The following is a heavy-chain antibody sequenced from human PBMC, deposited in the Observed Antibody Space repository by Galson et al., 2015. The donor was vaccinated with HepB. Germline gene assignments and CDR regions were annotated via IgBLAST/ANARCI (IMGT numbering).Heavy chain of an antibody. CDR3: AKDRSRDYYGSGSYYSLYSYGMDV. D-gene: IGHD3-10*01. V-gene: IGHV3-23*01. Sequence: SLRLSCAASGFTVSNYAMSWVRQAPGKGLEWVAGISGSGSSIYYADSVKGRFTISRDNSKRTLYLQMNSLRGEDTAVYYCAKDRSRDYYGSGSYYSLYSYGMDVWGQGTTVTVSS. CDR1: GFTVSNYA. J-gene: IGHJ6*02. CDR2: ISGSGSSI.